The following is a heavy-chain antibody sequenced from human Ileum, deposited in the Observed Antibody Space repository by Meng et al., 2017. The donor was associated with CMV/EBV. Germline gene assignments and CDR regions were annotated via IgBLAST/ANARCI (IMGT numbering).Heavy chain of an antibody. D-gene: IGHD2-2*01. CDR3: AAHPAFDY. J-gene: IGHJ4*02. CDR2: IMKDGGEK. V-gene: IGHV3-7*01. Sequence: GESLKISCAASGFTFTNYWMAWVRQAPGKGLEWVANIMKDGGEKKYVGSVKGRFTISRDNARDSLSLQMNSLRAEDTAIYYCAAHPAFDYWGQGTPVTVSS. CDR1: GFTFTNYW.